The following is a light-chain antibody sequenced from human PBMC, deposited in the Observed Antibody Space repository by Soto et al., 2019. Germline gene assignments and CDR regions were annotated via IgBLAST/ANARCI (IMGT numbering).Light chain of an antibody. CDR2: KAS. CDR1: QSILSY. Sequence: DIQMTQSPSTLSASVEDRVTITCRASQSILSYLAWYQEKPGRAPKLLIYKASSLEAGVPSWFSGSGSGTEFTLTISSLQPDDFATYYCQLHHTPPFTFGGGTKVEI. V-gene: IGKV1-5*03. CDR3: QLHHTPPFT. J-gene: IGKJ4*01.